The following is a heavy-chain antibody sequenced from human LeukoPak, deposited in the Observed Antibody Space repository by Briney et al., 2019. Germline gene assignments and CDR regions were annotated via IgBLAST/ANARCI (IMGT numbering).Heavy chain of an antibody. CDR2: IWYDGSNK. D-gene: IGHD3-16*01. V-gene: IGHV3-33*01. CDR3: ARDFRGGARAFDY. CDR1: GFTFSSYG. J-gene: IGHJ4*02. Sequence: LPGGSLRLSCAASGFTFSSYGMHWVHQAPGKGLEWVAVIWYDGSNKYYADSVKGRFTISRDNSKNTLYLQMNSLRAEDTAVYYCARDFRGGARAFDYWGQGTLVTVSS.